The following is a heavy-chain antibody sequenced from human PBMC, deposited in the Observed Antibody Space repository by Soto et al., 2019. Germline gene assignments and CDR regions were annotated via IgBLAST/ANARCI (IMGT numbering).Heavy chain of an antibody. J-gene: IGHJ3*02. CDR2: ISAYNGNT. CDR3: ARDTIFGVVRGLLDAFDI. Sequence: ASVKVSCKASGYTFTSYGISWVRQAPGQGLEWMGWISAYNGNTNYAQKLQGRVTITTDTSTSTAYMELRSLRSDDTAVYYCARDTIFGVVRGLLDAFDIWGQGTMVTVSS. V-gene: IGHV1-18*01. D-gene: IGHD3-3*01. CDR1: GYTFTSYG.